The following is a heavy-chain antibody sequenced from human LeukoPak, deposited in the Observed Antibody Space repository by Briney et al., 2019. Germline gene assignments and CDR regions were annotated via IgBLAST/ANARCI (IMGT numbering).Heavy chain of an antibody. V-gene: IGHV3-23*01. CDR1: GFTLSTYT. J-gene: IGHJ4*02. CDR3: AKDRIWTPTYFDH. Sequence: GGSLRLSCAVSGFTLSTYTMSWVRQAPGKGLEWVSSISDDVNSTSYADSVKGRFTISRDNSKNTLYLQINSLRVEDTAVYYCAKDRIWTPTYFDHWGQGTLVTVSS. D-gene: IGHD2/OR15-2a*01. CDR2: ISDDVNST.